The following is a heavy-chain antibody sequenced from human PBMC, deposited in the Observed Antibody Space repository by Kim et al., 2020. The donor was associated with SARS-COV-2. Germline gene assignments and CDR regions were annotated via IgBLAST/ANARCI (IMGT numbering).Heavy chain of an antibody. J-gene: IGHJ5*02. CDR1: GGSFSGYY. CDR2: INHSGST. CDR3: ARRSGYSHWFDP. V-gene: IGHV4-34*01. D-gene: IGHD2-21*01. Sequence: SETLSLTCAVYGGSFSGYYWSWIRQPPGKGLEWIGEINHSGSTNYNPSLKSRVTISVDTSKNQFSLKLSSVTAADTAVYYCARRSGYSHWFDPWGQGTLVTVSS.